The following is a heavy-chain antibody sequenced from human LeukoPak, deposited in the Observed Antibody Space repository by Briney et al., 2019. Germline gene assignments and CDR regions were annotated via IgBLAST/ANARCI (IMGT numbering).Heavy chain of an antibody. D-gene: IGHD2-15*01. CDR1: GVSITTGTYY. Sequence: PSETLSLICTVSGVSITTGTYYLTWIRHSAGQGLEWIGLIYPSGGTNYNPSLKSRLTISIDASKNQFSLKLSSVTAADTAVYYCATGGAPDCSVGTCYSLDSWGQGTLVTVSS. CDR2: IYPSGGT. CDR3: ATGGAPDCSVGTCYSLDS. V-gene: IGHV4-61*02. J-gene: IGHJ4*02.